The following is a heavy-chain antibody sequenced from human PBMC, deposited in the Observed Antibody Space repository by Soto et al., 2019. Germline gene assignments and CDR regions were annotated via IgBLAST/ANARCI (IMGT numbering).Heavy chain of an antibody. CDR3: ARDRFDYYDSSGYYYGLGWFDY. CDR2: IYYSGST. D-gene: IGHD3-22*01. CDR1: GGSISSYY. V-gene: IGHV4-59*01. Sequence: SETLSLTCTVSGGSISSYYWSWIRQPPGKGLEWIGYIYYSGSTNYNPSLKSRVTISVDTSKNQFSLKLSSVTAADTAVYYCARDRFDYYDSSGYYYGLGWFDYWGQGTLVTVSS. J-gene: IGHJ4*02.